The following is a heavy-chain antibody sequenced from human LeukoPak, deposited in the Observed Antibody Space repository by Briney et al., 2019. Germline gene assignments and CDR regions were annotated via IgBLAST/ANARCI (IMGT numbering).Heavy chain of an antibody. Sequence: SETLSLTCTVSGGSVSSGSYYWSWIRQPPGKGLEWIGYIYYSGSTNYNPSLKSRVTISVDTSKNQFSLKLSSVTAADTAVYYGARVLITMVRGVISYYYYGMDVWGKGTTVTVSS. CDR2: IYYSGST. D-gene: IGHD3-10*01. CDR3: ARVLITMVRGVISYYYYGMDV. V-gene: IGHV4-61*01. CDR1: GGSVSSGSYY. J-gene: IGHJ6*04.